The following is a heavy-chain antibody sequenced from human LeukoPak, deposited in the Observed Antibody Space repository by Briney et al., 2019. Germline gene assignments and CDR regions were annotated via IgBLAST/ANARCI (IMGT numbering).Heavy chain of an antibody. CDR1: GSTFTGYY. D-gene: IGHD3-16*01. V-gene: IGHV1-2*04. CDR2: VNPNNGGT. CDR3: ARRRLSGDAFDI. J-gene: IGHJ3*02. Sequence: ASVNLSCTSSGSTFTGYYVNWGRQAPGQGHEWMGWVNPNNGGTNYAQKFQGWVNMTRDTSISTAYMELSRLRSDDTAVYCCARRRLSGDAFDIWGQGTMVTVSS.